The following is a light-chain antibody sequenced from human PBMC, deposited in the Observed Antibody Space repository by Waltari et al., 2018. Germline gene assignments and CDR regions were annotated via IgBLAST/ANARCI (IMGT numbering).Light chain of an antibody. CDR3: QQRSNWPRGIT. CDR2: WAS. CDR1: QSVMYSSNNKDY. Sequence: DIVMTQSPDSLAVSLGERATISCKSSQSVMYSSNNKDYLAWYQQKPGQPPKLLIYWASTRESGVPDRFSGSGSATNFTLTISSLEPEDFAVYYCQQRSNWPRGITFGQGTRLEIK. J-gene: IGKJ5*01. V-gene: IGKV4-1*01.